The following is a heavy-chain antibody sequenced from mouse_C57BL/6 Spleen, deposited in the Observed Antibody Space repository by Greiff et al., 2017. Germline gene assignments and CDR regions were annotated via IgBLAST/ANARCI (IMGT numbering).Heavy chain of an antibody. CDR1: GFTFSSYA. CDR3: ARGYYGSSYGGNWYFDV. J-gene: IGHJ1*03. V-gene: IGHV5-4*03. D-gene: IGHD1-1*01. Sequence: EVNVVESGGGLVKPGGSLKLSCAASGFTFSSYAMSWVRQTPEKRLEWVATISDGGSYTYYPDNVKGRFTISRDNAKNNLYLQMSHLKSEDTAMYYCARGYYGSSYGGNWYFDVWGTGTTVTVSS. CDR2: ISDGGSYT.